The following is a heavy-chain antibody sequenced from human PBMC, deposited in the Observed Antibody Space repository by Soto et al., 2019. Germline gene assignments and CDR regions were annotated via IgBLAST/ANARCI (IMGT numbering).Heavy chain of an antibody. CDR1: GGSISSGGYS. CDR2: IYHSGST. Sequence: QLQLQESGSGLVKPSQTLSLTCAVSGGSISSGGYSWSWIRQPPGKGLEWIGYIYHSGSTYYNPSLKSRVTISVDRSKNQFSLKLSSVTAADMAVYYCARDATTKAYGMDVWGQGTTVTVSS. D-gene: IGHD1-1*01. CDR3: ARDATTKAYGMDV. J-gene: IGHJ6*02. V-gene: IGHV4-30-2*01.